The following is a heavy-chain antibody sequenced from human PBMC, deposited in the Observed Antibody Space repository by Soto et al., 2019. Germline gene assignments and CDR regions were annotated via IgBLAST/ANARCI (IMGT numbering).Heavy chain of an antibody. Sequence: QLQLRESGPGLVKPSETLSLTCTVSGGSISSSRTYWGWIRQPPGKGLEWIGSLYYSGITYYKPSLKTRVTISXXTXKXXFSLKLKSVTAADPAVYYCARHDPRGVGIEGALDYWGQGILVTVSS. CDR3: ARHDPRGVGIEGALDY. CDR1: GGSISSSRTY. J-gene: IGHJ4*02. CDR2: LYYSGIT. V-gene: IGHV4-39*01. D-gene: IGHD1-26*01.